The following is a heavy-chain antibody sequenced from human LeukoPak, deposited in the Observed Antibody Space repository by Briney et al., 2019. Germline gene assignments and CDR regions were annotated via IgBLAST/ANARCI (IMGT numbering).Heavy chain of an antibody. CDR3: ARASPGKGGAFDI. D-gene: IGHD2-15*01. Sequence: GGSLRLSCAASGFTFSSYWMSWVRQAPGKGLEWVANIKQDGSEKYYVDSVKGRFTISRDNAKNSLYLRMNSLRAEDTAVYYCARASPGKGGAFDIWGQGTMVTVSS. CDR1: GFTFSSYW. J-gene: IGHJ3*02. V-gene: IGHV3-7*01. CDR2: IKQDGSEK.